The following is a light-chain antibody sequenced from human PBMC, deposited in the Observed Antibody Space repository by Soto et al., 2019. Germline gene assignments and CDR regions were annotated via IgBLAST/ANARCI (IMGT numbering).Light chain of an antibody. Sequence: QSALTQPASVSGSPGQSITISCTGTSSDVGGYSYVSWYQQHPGKAPKLMIYEVSNRPSGVSNRFSGSKSGNTASLTISGLQPEDEADSYCSSYTSSSTLVFGGGTKL. V-gene: IGLV2-14*01. CDR3: SSYTSSSTLV. CDR2: EVS. J-gene: IGLJ2*01. CDR1: SSDVGGYSY.